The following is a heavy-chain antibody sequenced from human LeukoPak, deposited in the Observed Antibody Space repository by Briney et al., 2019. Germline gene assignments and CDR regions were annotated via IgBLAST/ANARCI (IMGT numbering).Heavy chain of an antibody. Sequence: SETLSLTCTVSGGSISSSSYYWGWIRQPSGKGLERIGSIYYSGSTYYNPSLKSRVTISVDTSKNQFSLKLSSVTAADTAVYYCARTYYDILTGYQQPDDYWGQGTLVTVSS. D-gene: IGHD3-9*01. J-gene: IGHJ4*02. CDR3: ARTYYDILTGYQQPDDY. CDR2: IYYSGST. V-gene: IGHV4-39*01. CDR1: GGSISSSSYY.